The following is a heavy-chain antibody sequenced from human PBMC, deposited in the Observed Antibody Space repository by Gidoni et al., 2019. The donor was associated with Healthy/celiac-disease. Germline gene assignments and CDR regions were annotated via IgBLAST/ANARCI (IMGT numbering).Heavy chain of an antibody. CDR3: VRAQQRVGPIDY. CDR2: ISSNGGST. J-gene: IGHJ4*02. D-gene: IGHD1-26*01. CDR1: GFTFSSYA. Sequence: EVQLVESGGGLVQPGGSLRLSCSASGFTFSSYAMHWVRQAPGKGLEDVSAISSNGGSTYYADSVKGRFTISRDNSKNTLYLQMSSLRAEDTAVYYCVRAQQRVGPIDYWGQGTLVTVSS. V-gene: IGHV3-64D*06.